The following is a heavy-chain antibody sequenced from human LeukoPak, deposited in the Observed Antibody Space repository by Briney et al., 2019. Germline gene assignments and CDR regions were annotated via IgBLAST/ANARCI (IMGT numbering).Heavy chain of an antibody. CDR2: INPNSGAT. CDR1: RYTFIAYY. D-gene: IGHD6-19*01. Sequence: ASVKVSCKASRYTFIAYYIHWMRQAPGQGLEWMGWINPNSGATNYAQKFQGRITMTRDTSINTAYMQLYSLNSDDTALYFCARGVLRGSGSFDYWGPGSLVTVSS. CDR3: ARGVLRGSGSFDY. V-gene: IGHV1-2*02. J-gene: IGHJ4*03.